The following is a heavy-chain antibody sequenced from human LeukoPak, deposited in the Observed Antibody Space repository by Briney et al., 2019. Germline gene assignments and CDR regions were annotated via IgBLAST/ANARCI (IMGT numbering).Heavy chain of an antibody. V-gene: IGHV3-30*19. D-gene: IGHD1-26*01. CDR2: ITFDGNNK. J-gene: IGHJ4*02. CDR1: GFTFSGFG. CDR3: ARASGSYSNYDY. Sequence: GGSLRLSCAASGFTFSGFGMHWVRQAPGKGLEWVGVITFDGNNKYFADSVRGRFTISRDNSKKTLYLQMNRLTIADTAVYYCARASGSYSNYDYWGQGTLVTVSS.